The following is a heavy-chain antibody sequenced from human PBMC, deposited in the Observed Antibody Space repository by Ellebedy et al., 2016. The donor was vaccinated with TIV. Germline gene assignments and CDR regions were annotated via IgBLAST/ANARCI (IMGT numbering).Heavy chain of an antibody. J-gene: IGHJ4*02. D-gene: IGHD3-22*01. V-gene: IGHV3-7*04. CDR2: IKQDGSEK. CDR3: ARDGITMIVVVTHFDY. Sequence: PGGSLRLSCAASASDFSNNGMSWVRQAPGKGLEWVANIKQDGSEKYYEDSVQGRFTLSRDNAKNSLYLQMNSLRAEDTAVYYCARDGITMIVVVTHFDYWGQGTLVTVSS. CDR1: ASDFSNNG.